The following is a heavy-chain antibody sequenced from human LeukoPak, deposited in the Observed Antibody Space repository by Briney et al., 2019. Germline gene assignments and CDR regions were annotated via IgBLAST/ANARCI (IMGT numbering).Heavy chain of an antibody. D-gene: IGHD3-22*01. J-gene: IGHJ5*02. V-gene: IGHV1-2*02. Sequence: ASMKVSCKPSGYTFTAYYIHWVRQAPGQGLEWMGWINPNSGGTDYAQKFQGRVTMTRDTSISTVYMELSRLTYDDTAVYYCARGVGVDSLRRLDPWGQGTLDTVSS. CDR1: GYTFTAYY. CDR2: INPNSGGT. CDR3: ARGVGVDSLRRLDP.